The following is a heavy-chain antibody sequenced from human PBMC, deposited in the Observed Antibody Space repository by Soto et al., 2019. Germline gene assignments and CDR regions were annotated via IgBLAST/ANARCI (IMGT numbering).Heavy chain of an antibody. CDR1: GFTFSDYY. J-gene: IGHJ4*02. V-gene: IGHV3-11*01. CDR3: LGSAVVAATY. Sequence: QVQLVESGGGLVKPGGSLRLSCAASGFTFSDYYMAWIRQAPGRGLEWISYISGSGSPIYDADSVRGRFTVSRDNAKNSMYLQMNSLRDEDTALYYCLGSAVVAATYWGQGTLVTVSS. CDR2: ISGSGSPI. D-gene: IGHD2-15*01.